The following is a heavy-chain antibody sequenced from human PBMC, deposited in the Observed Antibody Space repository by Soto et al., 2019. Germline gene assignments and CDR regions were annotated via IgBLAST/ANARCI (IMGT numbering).Heavy chain of an antibody. V-gene: IGHV3-23*01. CDR3: AKSSNWNVYYYGMDV. J-gene: IGHJ6*02. CDR2: ISGSGGTT. CDR1: GFTFSSYA. D-gene: IGHD1-1*01. Sequence: GGSLRLSCAASGFTFSSYAMSWVRQAPGKGLEWVSAISGSGGTTYYADSAKGRFTISRDNSKNTLCLQMNSLRAEDTAVYYCAKSSNWNVYYYGMDVWGQGTTVTVSS.